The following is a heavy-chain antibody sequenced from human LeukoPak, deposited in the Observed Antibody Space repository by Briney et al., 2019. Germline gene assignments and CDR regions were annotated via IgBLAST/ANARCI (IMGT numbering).Heavy chain of an antibody. CDR1: GFTFSSYA. Sequence: GRSLRLSCAASGFTFSSYAMHWVRQAPGQGLEWMGWINPNSGGTNYAQKFQGRVTMTRDTSISTAYMELSRLRSDDTAVYYCARDIRVGYYGSGSNPFAMYNWFDPWGQGTLVTVSS. V-gene: IGHV1-2*02. J-gene: IGHJ5*02. D-gene: IGHD3-10*01. CDR2: INPNSGGT. CDR3: ARDIRVGYYGSGSNPFAMYNWFDP.